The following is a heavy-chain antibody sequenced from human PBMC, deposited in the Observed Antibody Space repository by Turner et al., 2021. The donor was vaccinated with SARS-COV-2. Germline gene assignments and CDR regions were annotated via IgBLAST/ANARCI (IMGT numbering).Heavy chain of an antibody. CDR2: ISSSSSTI. CDR1: GFTFSSYS. V-gene: IGHV3-48*01. D-gene: IGHD5-18*01. J-gene: IGHJ4*02. Sequence: EVQLVEFGGGLVQPGGSLTLPCAASGFTFSSYSMNWVRQAPGKGLEWVSYISSSSSTIYYADSVKGRFTISRDNAKNSLYLQMNSLRAEDTAVYYCARDPSKIQLWLHYYFDYWGQGTLVTVSS. CDR3: ARDPSKIQLWLHYYFDY.